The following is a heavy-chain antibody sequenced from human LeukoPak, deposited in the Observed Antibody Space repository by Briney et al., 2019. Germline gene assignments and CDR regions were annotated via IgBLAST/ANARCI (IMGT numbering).Heavy chain of an antibody. CDR2: IIPILGIA. CDR1: GGTFSSYA. V-gene: IGHV1-69*04. CDR3: ASGPDDYGDYYFDY. Sequence: GSSVKVSCTASGGTFSSYAISWVRQAPGQGLEWMGRIIPILGIANYAQKFQGRVTITADKSTSTAYMELSSLRSEDTAVYYCASGPDDYGDYYFDYWGQGTLVTVSS. D-gene: IGHD4-17*01. J-gene: IGHJ4*02.